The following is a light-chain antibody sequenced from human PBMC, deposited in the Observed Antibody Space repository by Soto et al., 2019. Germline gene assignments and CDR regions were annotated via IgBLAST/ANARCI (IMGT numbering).Light chain of an antibody. CDR3: QQTNSFPRT. CDR1: QGVSNW. J-gene: IGKJ4*01. V-gene: IGKV1-12*01. CDR2: ATS. Sequence: DIQMTQSPSSVSASVGDRVTISCRASQGVSNWLAWYKQKPGKAPKXXSYATSTLQSGIPSRFTGSGSGTDFTLTISSLQPEDFETYYCQQTNSFPRTFGGGTKVDIK.